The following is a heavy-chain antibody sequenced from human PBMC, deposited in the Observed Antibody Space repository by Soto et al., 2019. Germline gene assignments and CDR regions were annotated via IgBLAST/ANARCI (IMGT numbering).Heavy chain of an antibody. J-gene: IGHJ4*02. V-gene: IGHV4-59*01. CDR1: GASISRYF. CDR3: ARGSDYYDRGSYYFDS. CDR2: IYDSVNT. D-gene: IGHD3-22*01. Sequence: SETLSLTCTVSGASISRYFWSWIRQPPGKGLEWIGFIYDSVNTNYNPSLKSRVTISVDTSKNQFSLKLSSVTAADTAVYYCARGSDYYDRGSYYFDSWGQGALVT.